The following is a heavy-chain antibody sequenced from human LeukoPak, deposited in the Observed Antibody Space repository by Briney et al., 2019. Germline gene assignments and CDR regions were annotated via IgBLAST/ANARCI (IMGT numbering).Heavy chain of an antibody. Sequence: PGGSLRLSCAASGFTFSSYAMSWVRQAPGKGLEWVSAISGSGGSTYYADSVKGRFTISRDNSKNTLYLQMNSLRAEDTAVYYCAKDRDAPSWVWGSYRSQAFDYWGQGTLVTVSS. CDR1: GFTFSSYA. CDR3: AKDRDAPSWVWGSYRSQAFDY. D-gene: IGHD3-16*02. J-gene: IGHJ4*02. CDR2: ISGSGGST. V-gene: IGHV3-23*01.